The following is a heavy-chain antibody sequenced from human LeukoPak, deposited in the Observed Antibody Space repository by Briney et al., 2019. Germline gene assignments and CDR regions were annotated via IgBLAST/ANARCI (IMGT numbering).Heavy chain of an antibody. CDR1: GFTFSNAW. Sequence: PGGSLRLSCAASGFTFSNAWMSWVRQAPGKGLEWVGRIKSKTEGGTTDYAAPVKGRFTISRDNAQNSLYLQMNSLRAEDTAVYYCALWFGNTFTLGYAFDIWGQGTMVTVSS. V-gene: IGHV3-15*01. D-gene: IGHD3-10*01. CDR3: ALWFGNTFTLGYAFDI. CDR2: IKSKTEGGTT. J-gene: IGHJ3*02.